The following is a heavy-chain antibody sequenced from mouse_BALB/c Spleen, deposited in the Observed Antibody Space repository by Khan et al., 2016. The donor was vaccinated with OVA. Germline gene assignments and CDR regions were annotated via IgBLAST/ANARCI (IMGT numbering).Heavy chain of an antibody. V-gene: IGHV3-8*02. CDR1: GDSITSGY. J-gene: IGHJ4*01. CDR3: ARYAMDY. CDR2: ISNSGGT. Sequence: VQLKESGPSLVKPSQTLFLTCSVTGDSITSGYLNWIRKIPGNKLEYIGYISNSGGTYYNPSLKSRISIIRNTSKNQYYLQLNSVATGGTATYYCARYAMDYWGQGSSVTVSS.